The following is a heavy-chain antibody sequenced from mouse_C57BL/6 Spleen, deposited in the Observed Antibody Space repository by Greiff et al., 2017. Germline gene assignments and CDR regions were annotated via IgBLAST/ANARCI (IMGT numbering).Heavy chain of an antibody. J-gene: IGHJ2*01. CDR1: GFNIKDYY. D-gene: IGHD4-1*01. Sequence: VHVKQSGAELVRPGASVKLSCTASGFNIKDYYMHWVKQRPEQGLEWIGRIDPEDGDTEYAPKFQGKATMTADTSSNTAYLQLSSLTSEDTAVYYCTTDWDEENFDYWGQGTTLTVSS. CDR2: IDPEDGDT. CDR3: TTDWDEENFDY. V-gene: IGHV14-1*01.